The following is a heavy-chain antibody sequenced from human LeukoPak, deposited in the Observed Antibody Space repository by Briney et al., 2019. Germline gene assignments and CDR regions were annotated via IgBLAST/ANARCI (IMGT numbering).Heavy chain of an antibody. V-gene: IGHV3-23*01. CDR2: ISGSGTNT. D-gene: IGHD2-21*01. CDR1: GFTFNSYA. Sequence: GGSLRLSCAASGFTFNSYAMSWVRQAPGKGLEWVSVISGSGTNTYYADSVKGRLTISRDNSKNTLFLQMNSLRAEDTAVYYCAKSISPVIARNWFDPWGQGTLVTVSS. CDR3: AKSISPVIARNWFDP. J-gene: IGHJ5*02.